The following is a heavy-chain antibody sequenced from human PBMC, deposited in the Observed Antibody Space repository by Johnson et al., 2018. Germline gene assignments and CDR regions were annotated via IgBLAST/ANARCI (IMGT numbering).Heavy chain of an antibody. CDR3: ARDPYCSSWQGALYHYYYMDV. V-gene: IGHV3-48*01. J-gene: IGHJ6*03. CDR1: GFTFSSYS. CDR2: ISSSSSTI. Sequence: EVQLVETGGGLVQPGGSLRLSCAASGFTFSSYSMNWVRQAPGKGLEWVSYISSSSSTIYYADSVKGRFIISRDNAKNSLYLQMNSLRAEDTAVYYCARDPYCSSWQGALYHYYYMDVWGKGTTVTVSS. D-gene: IGHD6-13*01.